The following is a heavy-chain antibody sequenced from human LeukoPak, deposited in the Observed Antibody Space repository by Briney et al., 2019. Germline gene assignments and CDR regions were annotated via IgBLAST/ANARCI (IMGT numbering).Heavy chain of an antibody. V-gene: IGHV3-30-3*01. Sequence: PGGSLRLSRAASGFTFSSYAMHWVRQAPGKGLEWVSVISYDGSNKYYADSVKGRFTISRDNSKNTLYLQMNSLRAEDTAVYYCASTSSGSYNYWGQGTLVTVSS. CDR1: GFTFSSYA. CDR3: ASTSSGSYNY. J-gene: IGHJ4*02. D-gene: IGHD1-26*01. CDR2: ISYDGSNK.